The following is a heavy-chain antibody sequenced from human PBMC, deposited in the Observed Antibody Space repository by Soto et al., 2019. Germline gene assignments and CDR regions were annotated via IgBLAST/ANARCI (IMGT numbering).Heavy chain of an antibody. D-gene: IGHD5-12*01. CDR1: GGSFSGYY. CDR3: ATLEMATKDHNY. Sequence: SETLSLTCAVYGGSFSGYYWSWIRQPPGKGLEWIGEINHSGSTNYNPSLKSRVTISVDTSKNQFSLKLSSVAAADTAVYYCATLEMATKDHNYWGQGTLVTVSS. J-gene: IGHJ4*02. CDR2: INHSGST. V-gene: IGHV4-34*01.